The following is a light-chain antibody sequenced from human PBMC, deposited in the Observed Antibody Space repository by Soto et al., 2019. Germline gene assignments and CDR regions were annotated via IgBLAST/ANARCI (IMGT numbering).Light chain of an antibody. Sequence: ALTQPPSASGSPGQSVTISCTGTSSDVGGYNYVSWYQHHPGKAPKLMIYEVSKRPSGVPDRFSGSKSGNTASLTVSGLQTEDEADYYCSSYAGNNILIFGGGTQLTVL. CDR3: SSYAGNNILI. CDR2: EVS. J-gene: IGLJ2*01. V-gene: IGLV2-8*01. CDR1: SSDVGGYNY.